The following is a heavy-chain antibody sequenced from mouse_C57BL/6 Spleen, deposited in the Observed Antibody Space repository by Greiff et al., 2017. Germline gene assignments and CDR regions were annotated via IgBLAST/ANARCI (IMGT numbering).Heavy chain of an antibody. V-gene: IGHV1-64*01. Sequence: QVQLKQSGAELVKPGASVKLSCKASGYTFTSYWMHWVKQRPGQGLEWIGMIHPNSGSTNYNEKFKSKATLTVDKSSSTAYMQLSSLTSEDSAVYYCARGGYYDYAMDYWGQGTSVTVSS. J-gene: IGHJ4*01. CDR2: IHPNSGST. D-gene: IGHD2-3*01. CDR1: GYTFTSYW. CDR3: ARGGYYDYAMDY.